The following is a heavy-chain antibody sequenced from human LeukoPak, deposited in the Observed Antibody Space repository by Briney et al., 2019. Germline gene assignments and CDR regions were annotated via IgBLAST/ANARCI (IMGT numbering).Heavy chain of an antibody. Sequence: GESLKISCKGSGYRFTNYWIGWVRQMPGKGLEWMGIIYPADSDTRYSPSFQGQVTISVDKSITTAYLRWSSLKASDTAVYYCARQGDGYINNYFDPWGQGTLVTVSS. CDR3: ARQGDGYINNYFDP. D-gene: IGHD5-24*01. V-gene: IGHV5-51*01. CDR2: IYPADSDT. CDR1: GYRFTNYW. J-gene: IGHJ5*02.